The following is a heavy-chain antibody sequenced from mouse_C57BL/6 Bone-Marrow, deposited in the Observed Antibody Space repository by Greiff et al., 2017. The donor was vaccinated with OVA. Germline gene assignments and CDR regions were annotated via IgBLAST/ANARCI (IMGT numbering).Heavy chain of an antibody. V-gene: IGHV6-3*01. CDR1: GFTFSNYW. J-gene: IGHJ3*01. D-gene: IGHD2-5*01. CDR3: TGRPTIVIPGGFAY. Sequence: EVQVVESGGGLVQPGGSMKLSCVASGFTFSNYWMNWVRQSPEKGLEWVAQIRLKSDNYATNYAESVKGRFTISRDDSKSSVYLQMNKLRAEATGIYYFTGRPTIVIPGGFAYWGQGTLVTVSA. CDR2: IRLKSDNYAT.